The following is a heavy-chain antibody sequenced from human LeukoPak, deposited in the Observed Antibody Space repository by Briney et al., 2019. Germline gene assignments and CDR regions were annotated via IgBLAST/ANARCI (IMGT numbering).Heavy chain of an antibody. CDR2: VTYSGGNT. J-gene: IGHJ6*03. CDR3: AKGGSGYYYYYMDV. Sequence: GGSLRLSCAASGFTFSSYWMSWVRQAPGKGPEWVSSVTYSGGNTYYADSVKGRFTISRDNSKNTLYLQMNSLRAEDTAVYYCAKGGSGYYYYYMDVWGKGTTVTVSS. D-gene: IGHD6-19*01. CDR1: GFTFSSYW. V-gene: IGHV3-23*01.